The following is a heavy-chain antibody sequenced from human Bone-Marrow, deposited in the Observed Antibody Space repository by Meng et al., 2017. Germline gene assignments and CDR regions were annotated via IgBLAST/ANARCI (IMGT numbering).Heavy chain of an antibody. D-gene: IGHD3-22*01. CDR1: GGSISSSSYY. J-gene: IGHJ6*02. Sequence: GSLRLSCTVSGGSISSSSYYWGWIRQPPGKGLEWIGSIYYSGSTYYNPSLKSRVTISVDTSKNQFSLKLSSVTAADTAVYYCASGVDSSGYYPERYYGMDVWGQGTTVTVSS. CDR3: ASGVDSSGYYPERYYGMDV. V-gene: IGHV4-39*07. CDR2: IYYSGST.